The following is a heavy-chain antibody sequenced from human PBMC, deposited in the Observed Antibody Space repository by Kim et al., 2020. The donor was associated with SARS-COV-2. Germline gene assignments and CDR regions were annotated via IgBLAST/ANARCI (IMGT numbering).Heavy chain of an antibody. Sequence: SETLSLTCAVSGGSISSSNWWSWVRQPPGKGLEWIGEIYHSGSTNYNPSLKSRVTISVDKSKNQFSLKLSSVTAADTAVYYCARDQGVVPAAADYYYYGMDVWGQGTTVTVSS. CDR2: IYHSGST. V-gene: IGHV4-4*02. CDR1: GGSISSSNW. CDR3: ARDQGVVPAAADYYYYGMDV. D-gene: IGHD2-2*01. J-gene: IGHJ6*02.